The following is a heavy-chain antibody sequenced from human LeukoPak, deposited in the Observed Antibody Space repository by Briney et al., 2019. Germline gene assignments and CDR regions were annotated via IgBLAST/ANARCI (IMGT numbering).Heavy chain of an antibody. CDR3: ARAPHYSNYGPYYYGMDV. V-gene: IGHV3-21*01. CDR2: LSRNSDYI. CDR1: GFSFSVYA. J-gene: IGHJ6*02. Sequence: GGSLRLSCAASGFSFSVYAMSWVRQAPGKGLEWVSALSRNSDYIYYADSMGGRFTISRDNAKNSLYLQMNSLRAEDTAVYYCARAPHYSNYGPYYYGMDVWGQGTTVTVSS. D-gene: IGHD4-11*01.